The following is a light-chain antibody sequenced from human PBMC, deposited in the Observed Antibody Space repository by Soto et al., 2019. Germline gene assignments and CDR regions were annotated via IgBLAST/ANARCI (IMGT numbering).Light chain of an antibody. CDR2: GNS. Sequence: QSVRTQPPSVSGAPGQRVTISCTGSSSNIGAGYDIHWYQQLPGTPPKLLIYGNSNRPSGVPDRFSGSKSGTSASLAITGLQAEDEADYYCQSYDRNLDRVFGGGTKLTVL. J-gene: IGLJ3*02. CDR1: SSNIGAGYD. CDR3: QSYDRNLDRV. V-gene: IGLV1-40*01.